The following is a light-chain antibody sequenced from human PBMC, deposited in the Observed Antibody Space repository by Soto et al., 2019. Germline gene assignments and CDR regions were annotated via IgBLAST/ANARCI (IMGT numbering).Light chain of an antibody. J-gene: IGKJ1*01. CDR1: QSLVHSNGYTY. Sequence: DIVMTQTPLSSPVTLGQSVSISCRSSQSLVHSNGYTYLIWLQQRPGQPPRPLINNISNRFSGVPDRFSGSGAGTEFTLEISRVQPEDVGVYFCMQATQFPRTFGQGTKVTIK. CDR3: MQATQFPRT. V-gene: IGKV2-24*01. CDR2: NIS.